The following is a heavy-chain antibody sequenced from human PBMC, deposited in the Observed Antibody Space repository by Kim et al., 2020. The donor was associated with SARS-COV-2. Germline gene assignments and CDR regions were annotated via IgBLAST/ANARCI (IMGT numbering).Heavy chain of an antibody. CDR2: IWYDGSNK. CDR1: GFTFSSYG. J-gene: IGHJ6*02. D-gene: IGHD6-19*01. V-gene: IGHV3-33*06. Sequence: GGSLRLSCAASGFTFSSYGMHWVRQAPGKGLEWVAVIWYDGSNKYYADSVKGRFTISRDNSKNTLYLQMNSLRAEDTAVYYCAKDYGIAVAGTGDYYYYYGMDVWGQGTTVTVSS. CDR3: AKDYGIAVAGTGDYYYYYGMDV.